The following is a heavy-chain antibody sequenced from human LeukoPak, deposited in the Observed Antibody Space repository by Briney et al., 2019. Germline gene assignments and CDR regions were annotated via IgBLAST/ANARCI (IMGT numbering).Heavy chain of an antibody. J-gene: IGHJ2*01. CDR1: GVSISSHY. V-gene: IGHV4-59*11. Sequence: TSETLSLTCTVSGVSISSHYWSWIRQPPGKGLEWIGYIYFTGSTDYNPSLKNRVTISVDTSKNQVSLKLSSVTAADTAVYYCARSSTGYWNFDLWGRGTLVTVSA. CDR2: IYFTGST. CDR3: ARSSTGYWNFDL.